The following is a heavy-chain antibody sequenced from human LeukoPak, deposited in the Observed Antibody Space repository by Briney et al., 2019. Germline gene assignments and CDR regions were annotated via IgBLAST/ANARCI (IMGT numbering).Heavy chain of an antibody. CDR2: IIPIFGTA. CDR1: GGTFSSYA. CDR3: ARDYLLGVRGVRRYYFDY. V-gene: IGHV1-69*05. D-gene: IGHD3-10*01. Sequence: ASVKVSCKASGGTFSSYAISWVRQAPGQGLEWMGGIIPIFGTANYAQKFQGRVTITTDESTSTAYMELSSLRSEDTAVYYCARDYLLGVRGVRRYYFDYWGQGTLVTVSS. J-gene: IGHJ4*02.